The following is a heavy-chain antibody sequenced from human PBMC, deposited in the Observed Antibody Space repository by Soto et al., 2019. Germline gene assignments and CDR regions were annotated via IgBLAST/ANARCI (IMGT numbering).Heavy chain of an antibody. CDR3: SRDAQKWLVAAFDI. J-gene: IGHJ3*02. V-gene: IGHV1-18*01. CDR1: GYTFVSYG. CDR2: ISPYNGNT. D-gene: IGHD6-19*01. Sequence: QVQLVQSGAEVKEPGASVKVSCKASGYTFVSYGISWVRQAPGQGLEWMGWISPYNGNTNYAQKFQGRVTMTTDTSTSTVYMELSILRSDDTAGYYCSRDAQKWLVAAFDIWGQGTMVTVSS.